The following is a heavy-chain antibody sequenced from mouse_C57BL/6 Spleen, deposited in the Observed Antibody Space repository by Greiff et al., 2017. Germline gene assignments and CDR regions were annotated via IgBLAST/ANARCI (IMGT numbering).Heavy chain of an antibody. CDR3: VRHVGYGNFYWYFDV. CDR2: IRSKSNNYAT. Sequence: EVHLVESGGGLVQPKGSLKLSCAASGFSFNTYAMNWVRQAPGKGLEWVARIRSKSNNYATYYADSVKDRFTISRDDSESMLYRQMNNLKPEDTAMYYCVRHVGYGNFYWYFDVWGTGTTVTVSS. V-gene: IGHV10-1*01. D-gene: IGHD2-1*01. CDR1: GFSFNTYA. J-gene: IGHJ1*03.